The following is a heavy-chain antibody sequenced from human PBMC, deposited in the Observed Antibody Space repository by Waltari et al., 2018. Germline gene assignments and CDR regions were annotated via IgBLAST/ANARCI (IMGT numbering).Heavy chain of an antibody. Sequence: EVQLVESGGGLVKPGGSLRLSCAASGFTFSSYSMNWVRQAPGKGLEWVSSISSSSSYIYYADSVKGLFTISRENAKNSLHLQMNALGAEDTAVYYCARGGTVTDFDYWGHGTLVIVSS. V-gene: IGHV3-21*04. CDR1: GFTFSSYS. CDR3: ARGGTVTDFDY. CDR2: ISSSSSYI. J-gene: IGHJ4*01. D-gene: IGHD4-17*01.